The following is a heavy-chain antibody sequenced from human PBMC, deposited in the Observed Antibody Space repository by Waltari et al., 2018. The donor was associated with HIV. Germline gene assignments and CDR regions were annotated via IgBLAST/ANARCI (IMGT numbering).Heavy chain of an antibody. Sequence: QLQLRESCPGLVKPSGTLSLTCIVSGGASSRRTYYWGWIRQTPGEGLDWIASIHYNGRTDFKPSLKSRVLISVDSSKDRFYLNLTSVTAADTAAYYWSRKGYLGGRYCQDWGQGSLVTVSS. J-gene: IGHJ1*01. D-gene: IGHD3-16*01. CDR2: IHYNGRT. CDR1: GGASSRRTYY. CDR3: SRKGYLGGRYCQD. V-gene: IGHV4-39*01.